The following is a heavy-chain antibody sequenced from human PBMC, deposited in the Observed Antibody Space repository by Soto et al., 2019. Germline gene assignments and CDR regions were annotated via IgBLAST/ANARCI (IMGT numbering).Heavy chain of an antibody. V-gene: IGHV4-31*03. J-gene: IGHJ5*02. Sequence: SETLSLPCTVSGVSISSGGYYWCWIRQHPGKGLEWIGYIYYSGSTYYNPSLKSRVTISVDTSKNQFSLKLSSVTAADTAVYYCARGSVVPAAMRGTNNWFDPWGQGTLGAVSS. CDR3: ARGSVVPAAMRGTNNWFDP. D-gene: IGHD2-2*01. CDR1: GVSISSGGYY. CDR2: IYYSGST.